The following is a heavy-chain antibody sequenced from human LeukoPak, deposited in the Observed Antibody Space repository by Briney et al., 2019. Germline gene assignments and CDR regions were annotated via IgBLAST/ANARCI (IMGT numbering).Heavy chain of an antibody. CDR2: INPNSGGT. V-gene: IGHV1-2*02. Sequence: ASVKVSCKTSGYSFTHYYMHWVRQAPGQGLEWMGWINPNSGGTSSAQKFQGRVTMTRDTSITTVYMEVSWLTSDDTAIYYCARADRLHGGPYLIGPWGQGTLVAVSS. J-gene: IGHJ5*02. CDR1: GYSFTHYY. D-gene: IGHD2-21*01. CDR3: ARADRLHGGPYLIGP.